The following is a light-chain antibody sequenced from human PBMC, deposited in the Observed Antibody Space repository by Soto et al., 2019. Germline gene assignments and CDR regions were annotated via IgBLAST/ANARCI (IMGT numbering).Light chain of an antibody. CDR2: AAS. CDR3: QESYSRPPWM. Sequence: DIQMTQSPSSLSASIGDRIIVTCRASQSISNHLNWYQQKPGKAPKLLIYAASNLHSGVPSRFSGSGSGTDFTLTISSLQLEDFATYYCQESYSRPPWMFGQGTKVDIK. J-gene: IGKJ1*01. V-gene: IGKV1-39*01. CDR1: QSISNH.